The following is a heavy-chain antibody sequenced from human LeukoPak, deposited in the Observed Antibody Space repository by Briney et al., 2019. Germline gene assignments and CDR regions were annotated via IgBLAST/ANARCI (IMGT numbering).Heavy chain of an antibody. CDR2: IYPGDSDT. V-gene: IGHV5-51*01. Sequence: GESLKISCKASGYTFTSYWIGWVRQMPGKGLEWMGIIYPGDSDTTYSPSFQGQVTISADNSISTAYLQWSSLKAADTAVYYCARRRRIVGATPGAFDIWGQGTMVTVSS. J-gene: IGHJ3*02. CDR1: GYTFTSYW. CDR3: ARRRRIVGATPGAFDI. D-gene: IGHD1-26*01.